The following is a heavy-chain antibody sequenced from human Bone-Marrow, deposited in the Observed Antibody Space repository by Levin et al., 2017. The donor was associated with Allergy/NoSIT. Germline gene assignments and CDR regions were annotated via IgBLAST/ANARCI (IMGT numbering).Heavy chain of an antibody. V-gene: IGHV1-18*01. J-gene: IGHJ4*02. CDR3: VRDRRYGDY. CDR1: GYTFGSYG. D-gene: IGHD4-17*01. CDR2: IDGDSGDT. Sequence: GESLKISCKTHGYTFGSYGILWVRQAPGQALEWIGWIDGDSGDTKFSQKVQGRIFMTVDPSTSTAFMELRNLESDDTAVYFCVRDRRYGDYWGQGTLVTVSA.